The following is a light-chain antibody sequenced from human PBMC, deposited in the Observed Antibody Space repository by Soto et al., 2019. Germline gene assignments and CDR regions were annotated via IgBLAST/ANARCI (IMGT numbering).Light chain of an antibody. CDR1: QSVYNN. CDR2: GAS. Sequence: EVVMTQSPATLSVSPGERVTLSCRASQSVYNNLAWYQQKPGQAPRLVIHGASTRATGIPARFSGSGSGTEFTLTISSLQSEDFAVYYCQQCDSWPRTIGQGTKVEIK. CDR3: QQCDSWPRT. J-gene: IGKJ1*01. V-gene: IGKV3-15*01.